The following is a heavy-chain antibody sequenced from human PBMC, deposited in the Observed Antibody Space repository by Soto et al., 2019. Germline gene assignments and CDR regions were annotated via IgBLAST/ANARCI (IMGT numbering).Heavy chain of an antibody. CDR1: GGTFSSYT. CDR3: ARDSLTKDYGDY. J-gene: IGHJ4*02. Sequence: QVQLVQSGAEVKKPGSSVKVSCKASGGTFSSYTISWVRQAPRQGLEWMGRIIPILGIANYAQKFQGRVTITADKSTSTAYMELSSLRSEDTAVYYCARDSLTKDYGDYWGQGTLVTGSS. CDR2: IIPILGIA. V-gene: IGHV1-69*08.